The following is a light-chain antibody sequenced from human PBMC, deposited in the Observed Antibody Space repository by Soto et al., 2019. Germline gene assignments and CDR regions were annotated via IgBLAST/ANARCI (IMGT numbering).Light chain of an antibody. J-gene: IGKJ5*01. CDR2: AAS. V-gene: IGKV1-12*01. CDR3: QQASSFPPT. Sequence: DIQRTQSPSSVSASVGDRVTITCRASQDISSWLAWYQQKPGKAPKIMIYAASSLQGGVPSRFSGSGSATEFTLTISSLQPEDFATYYCQQASSFPPTSGQGTRLEI. CDR1: QDISSW.